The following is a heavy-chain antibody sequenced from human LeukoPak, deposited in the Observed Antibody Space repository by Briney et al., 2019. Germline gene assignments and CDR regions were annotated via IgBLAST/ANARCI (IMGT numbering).Heavy chain of an antibody. D-gene: IGHD1-26*01. V-gene: IGHV3-72*01. CDR2: TRNKANGYTT. Sequence: GGSLRLSCAASGFTFSDHSMGWVRRAPGKGLEWVGRTRNKANGYTTEFAASVKGRFTISRDDSKNSLYLQMNSLKTEDTAVYYCARGVVGATLSFDYWGQGTLVTVSS. CDR3: ARGVVGATLSFDY. CDR1: GFTFSDHS. J-gene: IGHJ4*02.